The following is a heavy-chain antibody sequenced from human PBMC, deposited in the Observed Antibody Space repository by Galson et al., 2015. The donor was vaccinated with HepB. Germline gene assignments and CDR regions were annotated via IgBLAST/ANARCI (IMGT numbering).Heavy chain of an antibody. Sequence: SVKVSCKASGYSFTSYGISWLRQAPGRGLEWMGWISGYDGSTNYPQTLQGRVIMTTDRSTNTGYMEVRSLRADDTAIYFCAKVFPEKTDGWYRQALYYFDSWGHGTRVTVSS. CDR1: GYSFTSYG. CDR3: AKVFPEKTDGWYRQALYYFDS. V-gene: IGHV1-18*01. J-gene: IGHJ4*01. CDR2: ISGYDGST. D-gene: IGHD6-19*01.